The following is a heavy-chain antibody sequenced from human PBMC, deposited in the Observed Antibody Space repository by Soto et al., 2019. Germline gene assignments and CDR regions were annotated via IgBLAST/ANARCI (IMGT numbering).Heavy chain of an antibody. Sequence: QVQLVQSGAEVKKPGASVKVSCKASGYTFTSYGISWVRQAPGQGLEWMGWISAYNGNTNYAQKLQGRVTMTTDTSTSTAYMELRSLRSDDTAVYDCARGAAVADPYYYYGMDVWGQGTTVTVSS. V-gene: IGHV1-18*01. CDR2: ISAYNGNT. CDR1: GYTFTSYG. J-gene: IGHJ6*02. CDR3: ARGAAVADPYYYYGMDV. D-gene: IGHD6-19*01.